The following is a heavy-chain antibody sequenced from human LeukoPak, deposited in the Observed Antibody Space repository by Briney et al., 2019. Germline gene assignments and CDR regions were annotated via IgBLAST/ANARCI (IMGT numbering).Heavy chain of an antibody. J-gene: IGHJ4*02. CDR1: GFSMSVYW. V-gene: IGHV3-7*01. Sequence: PGGSLRLSCEASGFSMSVYWMSWVRQAPGKGLEWVGNIQQGGSERNYVDSVKGRFTISRDNAKKSLYLQMNSLRAEDTAVYYCARDWGAYYHFFDYWGQGTLVTVSS. CDR3: ARDWGAYYHFFDY. D-gene: IGHD3-22*01. CDR2: IQQGGSER.